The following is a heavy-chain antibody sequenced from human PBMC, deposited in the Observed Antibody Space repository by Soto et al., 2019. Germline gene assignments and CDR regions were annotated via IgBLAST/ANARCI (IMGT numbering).Heavy chain of an antibody. CDR2: IWNDGSHA. Sequence: PGGSLRLSCEGSGFPFRSYGIQWFRQAPGKGLEWLGLIWNDGSHAYYADSVKGRFTISRDNSKNTVFLQVSNLRAEGTAVYFCARDQTDSGGYSDSWGQGTLVTVSS. D-gene: IGHD2-15*01. V-gene: IGHV3-33*01. J-gene: IGHJ4*02. CDR1: GFPFRSYG. CDR3: ARDQTDSGGYSDS.